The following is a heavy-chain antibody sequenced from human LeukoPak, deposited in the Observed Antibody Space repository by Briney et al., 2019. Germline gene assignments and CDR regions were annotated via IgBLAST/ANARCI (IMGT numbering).Heavy chain of an antibody. CDR2: ISSSSSYI. CDR3: ARRAVAAPPYYFDY. D-gene: IGHD6-19*01. J-gene: IGHJ4*02. Sequence: GGSLRLSCAASGFTFGSYSMNWVRQAPGKGLEWVSSISSSSSYIYYADSVEGRFTISRDNAKNSLYLQMNSLRAEDTAVYYCARRAVAAPPYYFDYWGQGTLVTVSS. V-gene: IGHV3-21*01. CDR1: GFTFGSYS.